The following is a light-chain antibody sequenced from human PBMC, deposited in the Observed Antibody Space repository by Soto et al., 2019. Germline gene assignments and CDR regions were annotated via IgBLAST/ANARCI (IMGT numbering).Light chain of an antibody. CDR1: QGISTW. CDR2: AAS. CDR3: QQSNSFPQT. J-gene: IGKJ1*01. V-gene: IGKV1-12*01. Sequence: DIQMTQSPSSVSASVGDRVTITCRASQGISTWLAWYLQKPGKAPKLLISAASNLQSGVPSRFSSSGSGTHFTLTISTLQPEDFATYYCQQSNSFPQTFGQGTKVEIK.